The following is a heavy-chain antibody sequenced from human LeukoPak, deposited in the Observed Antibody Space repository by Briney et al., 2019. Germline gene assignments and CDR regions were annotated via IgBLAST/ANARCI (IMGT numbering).Heavy chain of an antibody. Sequence: PSQTLSLTCTVSGGSISSYYWSWIRQPPGKGLEWIGYIYYSGSTNYNPSLKSRVTISVDTSKNQFSLKLSSVTAADTAVYYCARVLRPSILRFLEWFNYFDYWGQGTLVTVSS. D-gene: IGHD3-3*01. CDR2: IYYSGST. J-gene: IGHJ4*02. CDR3: ARVLRPSILRFLEWFNYFDY. CDR1: GGSISSYY. V-gene: IGHV4-59*01.